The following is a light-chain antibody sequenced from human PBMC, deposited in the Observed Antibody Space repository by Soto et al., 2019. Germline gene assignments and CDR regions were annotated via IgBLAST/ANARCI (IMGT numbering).Light chain of an antibody. CDR2: DAS. CDR1: QSVYSF. V-gene: IGKV3-11*01. J-gene: IGKJ4*01. CDR3: QQRINWPLT. Sequence: IVLTQSPATLSLSPGERATLSCRASQSVYSFLAWYQQKPGQAPRLLIYDASNRATGIPTRFSGSGSGTDFTLTISSLEPEDFAVYYCQQRINWPLTFGGGTKVEIK.